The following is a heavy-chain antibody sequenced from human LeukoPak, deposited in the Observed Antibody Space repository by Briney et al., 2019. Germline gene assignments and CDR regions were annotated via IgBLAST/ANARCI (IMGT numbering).Heavy chain of an antibody. CDR1: GYTFTGYY. V-gene: IGHV1-2*02. CDR2: INPNSGGT. J-gene: IGHJ4*02. Sequence: GASVKVSCKASGYTFTGYYMHSVRQSPGQGLEWMGWINPNSGGTNYAQKFQGRVTMTRDTSISTAYMELSRLRSDDTAVYYCARDTRGGYYYDSSGYPDYWGQGTLVTVSS. D-gene: IGHD3-22*01. CDR3: ARDTRGGYYYDSSGYPDY.